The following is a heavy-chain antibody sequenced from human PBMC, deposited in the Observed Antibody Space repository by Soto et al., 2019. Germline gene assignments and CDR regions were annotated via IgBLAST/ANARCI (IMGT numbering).Heavy chain of an antibody. V-gene: IGHV3-21*01. CDR1: GFTFSSYS. CDR3: ARLTLLQAPIDY. CDR2: ISTGSSYI. J-gene: IGHJ4*02. Sequence: EVQLVESGGGLVKPGGSLRLSCAASGFTFSSYSMNWVRQAPGKGLEWVLSISTGSSYIYYADSVKGRFTISRDNAKNSLYLQMNSLRAEDTAVYYCARLTLLQAPIDYWGQGTLVTVSS. D-gene: IGHD6-6*01.